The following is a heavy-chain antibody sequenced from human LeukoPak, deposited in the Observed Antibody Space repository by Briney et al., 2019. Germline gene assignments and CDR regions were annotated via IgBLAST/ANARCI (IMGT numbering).Heavy chain of an antibody. CDR2: IYPGDSDT. CDR1: GYSFTSYW. Sequence: GESLKISCKGSGYSFTSYWIGWVRQMPGKGLEWMGIIYPGDSDTRYSPSFQGQVTISADKSISTAYLQWSSLKASDTAMYYCARLPDYYDSSGSYYFDYWGQGTLVTISS. J-gene: IGHJ4*02. CDR3: ARLPDYYDSSGSYYFDY. D-gene: IGHD3-22*01. V-gene: IGHV5-51*01.